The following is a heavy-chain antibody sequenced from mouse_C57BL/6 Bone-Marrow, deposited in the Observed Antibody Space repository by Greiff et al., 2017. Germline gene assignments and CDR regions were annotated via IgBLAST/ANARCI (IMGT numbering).Heavy chain of an antibody. J-gene: IGHJ4*01. Sequence: QVQLQQPGAELVRPGTSVKLSCKASGYTFTSYWMHWVKQRTGQGLEWIGVIDPSDSYTNYNQKFQGKATLTVDTSSSAAYMQLSSLTSEDAAVYYCSRRSNYEREMDYWGQGTSVTVSS. CDR1: GYTFTSYW. D-gene: IGHD2-5*01. CDR2: IDPSDSYT. CDR3: SRRSNYEREMDY. V-gene: IGHV1-59*01.